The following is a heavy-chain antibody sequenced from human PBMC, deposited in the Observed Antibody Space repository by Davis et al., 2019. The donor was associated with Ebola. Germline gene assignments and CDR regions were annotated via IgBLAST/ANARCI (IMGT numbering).Heavy chain of an antibody. D-gene: IGHD3-10*01. CDR3: ARDGLWFGELLETFYGMDV. Sequence: ASVKVSCKASGYTFTGYGISWVRQAPGQGLEWMGWISTYNGNTNYAQKLQGRVTMTTDTSTSTAYMELRSLRSDDTAVYYCARDGLWFGELLETFYGMDVWGQGTTVTVSS. CDR1: GYTFTGYG. J-gene: IGHJ6*02. V-gene: IGHV1-18*04. CDR2: ISTYNGNT.